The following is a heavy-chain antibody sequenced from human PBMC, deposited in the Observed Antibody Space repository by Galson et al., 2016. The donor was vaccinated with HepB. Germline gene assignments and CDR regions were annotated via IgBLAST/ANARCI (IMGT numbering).Heavy chain of an antibody. D-gene: IGHD6-13*01. CDR1: GYTFTNYA. CDR3: ARGDSSSWYSGRSFDY. J-gene: IGHJ4*02. V-gene: IGHV1-3*01. CDR2: INAVNGDT. Sequence: SVKVSCKADGYTFTNYAMHWVRQAPGQRLEWMGWINAVNGDTKYSQNFQGRATIARDTSASTAHMELSSLRSEDTAVYYCARGDSSSWYSGRSFDYWGQGTLVTASS.